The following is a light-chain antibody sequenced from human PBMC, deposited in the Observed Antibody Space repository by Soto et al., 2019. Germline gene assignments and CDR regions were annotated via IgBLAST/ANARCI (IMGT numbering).Light chain of an antibody. CDR2: DAS. CDR1: QDISKY. V-gene: IGKV1-33*01. CDR3: QQYDNLPRT. Sequence: DIQMTQSPSSLSASEGDRVTITCQASQDISKYLNWYQQKPGKAPKLLIYDASNLETGVPSRFSGSGSGTDFTFTISSLQPEDIATYYCQQYDNLPRTFGPGTKVDIK. J-gene: IGKJ3*01.